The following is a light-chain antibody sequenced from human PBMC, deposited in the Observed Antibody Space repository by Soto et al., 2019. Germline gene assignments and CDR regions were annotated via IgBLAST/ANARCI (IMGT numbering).Light chain of an antibody. V-gene: IGLV2-14*03. CDR3: SSYATSTTVL. Sequence: QSALTQPASVSGSPGQSITISCTGTSSDVGGYNYVSWYQQHPGRAPQLMIYDVSHRPSGVSNGFSGSRSGNTASLTISGLQAEDEADYYCSSYATSTTVLFGGGTKLTVL. J-gene: IGLJ2*01. CDR1: SSDVGGYNY. CDR2: DVS.